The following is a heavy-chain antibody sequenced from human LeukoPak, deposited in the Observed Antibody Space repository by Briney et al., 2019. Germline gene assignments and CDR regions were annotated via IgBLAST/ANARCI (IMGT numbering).Heavy chain of an antibody. V-gene: IGHV3-30*18. J-gene: IGHJ3*02. CDR1: GFTFSSYG. CDR3: AKDRRHSGSHTPDAFDI. D-gene: IGHD1-26*01. CDR2: ISYDGSNK. Sequence: GRSLRLSCAASGFTFSSYGMHWVRQAPGKGLEWVAVISYDGSNKYYADSVKGRFTISRDNSKNTLYLQMNSLRAEDTAVYYCAKDRRHSGSHTPDAFDIWGQGTMVTVS.